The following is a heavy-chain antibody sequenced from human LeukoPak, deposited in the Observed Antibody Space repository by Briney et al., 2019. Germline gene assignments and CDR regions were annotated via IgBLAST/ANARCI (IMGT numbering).Heavy chain of an antibody. CDR3: ATGKDRSGYYYSLDY. J-gene: IGHJ4*02. CDR2: IIPIFGP. V-gene: IGHV1-69*01. D-gene: IGHD3-22*01. CDR1: GGTFSTFP. Sequence: GASVKVSCKASGGTFSTFPISWVRQAPGQGLEWIGGIIPIFGPNYAQKFQGRATISADLATATAYMELSSLTSEDTSVYYCATGKDRSGYYYSLDYWGQGTLVAVPS.